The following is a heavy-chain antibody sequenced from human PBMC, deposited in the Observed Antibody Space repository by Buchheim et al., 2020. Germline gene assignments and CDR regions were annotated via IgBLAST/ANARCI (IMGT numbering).Heavy chain of an antibody. CDR2: IKQDGSEK. V-gene: IGHV3-7*01. J-gene: IGHJ4*02. D-gene: IGHD5-18*01. Sequence: EVQLVESGGGLVQPGGSLRLSCAASGFTFSSYWMSWVRQAPGKGREWVANIKQDGSEKYYVDSVKGRFTISRDNAKNSLYLQMNSLRAEDTAVYYCAREAVTWIQLWSLAHFDYWGQGTL. CDR1: GFTFSSYW. CDR3: AREAVTWIQLWSLAHFDY.